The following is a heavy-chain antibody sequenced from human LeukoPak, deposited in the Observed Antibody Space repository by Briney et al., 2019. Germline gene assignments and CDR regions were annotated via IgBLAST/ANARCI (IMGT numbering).Heavy chain of an antibody. D-gene: IGHD4-17*01. J-gene: IGHJ4*02. CDR2: IYYSGST. V-gene: IGHV4-59*01. CDR1: GGSISSYY. Sequence: SETLSLTCTVSGGSISSYYWSWIRQPPGKGLEWIGYIYYSGSTNYNPSLKSRVTISVDTSKNQFSLKLSSVTAADTAVYYCARESYGVGFDYWGQGTLVTVSS. CDR3: ARESYGVGFDY.